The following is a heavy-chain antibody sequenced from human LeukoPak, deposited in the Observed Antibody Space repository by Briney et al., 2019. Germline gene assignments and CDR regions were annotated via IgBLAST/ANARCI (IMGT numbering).Heavy chain of an antibody. J-gene: IGHJ4*02. CDR1: GFTFSSYW. V-gene: IGHV3-7*01. CDR3: ARDRGWLQFDS. CDR2: IKEDGSVK. D-gene: IGHD5-24*01. Sequence: GGSLRLSCAASGFTFSSYWISWVRQVPGKGLEWVANIKEDGSVKYYLDSVKGRFTISRDNVKNSLYLQMNSLRAEDTAVYYCARDRGWLQFDSWGQGTLVTVS.